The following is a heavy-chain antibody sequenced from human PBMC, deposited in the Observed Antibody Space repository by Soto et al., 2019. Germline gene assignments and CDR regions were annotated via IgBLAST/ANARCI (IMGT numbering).Heavy chain of an antibody. CDR2: IYWDDDK. V-gene: IGHV2-5*02. D-gene: IGHD2-15*01. CDR1: GFSLSTSGVG. J-gene: IGHJ4*02. CDR3: AHRPSYCSGGSCYSGFDY. Sequence: QITLKESGPTLVKPTQTLTLTCTFSGFSLSTSGVGVGWIRQPPGKALEWLALIYWDDDKRYSPSLKSRRTITNEPSKNQVVLTMTNMDPVDTATYYCAHRPSYCSGGSCYSGFDYWGQGTLVTVSS.